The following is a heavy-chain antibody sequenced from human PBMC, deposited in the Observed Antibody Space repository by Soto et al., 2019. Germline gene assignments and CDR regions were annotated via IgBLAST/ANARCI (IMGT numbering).Heavy chain of an antibody. CDR2: LIPLHNTS. J-gene: IGHJ6*02. D-gene: IGHD1-20*01. V-gene: IGHV1-69*06. Sequence: QVQLLQAGAEVKKPGYSVKVSCKVSGGAFTNYSLNWVRHAPGQGLEWLGGLIPLHNTSNYSLKLLGRGSVTADISSNTFYMHLIGLTSDDTATYYCAIWSNWNPLYYRGMDVCGQGTTVTVS. CDR3: AIWSNWNPLYYRGMDV. CDR1: GGAFTNYS.